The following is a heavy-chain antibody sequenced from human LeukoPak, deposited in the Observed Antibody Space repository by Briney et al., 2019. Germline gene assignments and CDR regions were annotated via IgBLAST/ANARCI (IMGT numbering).Heavy chain of an antibody. CDR2: IYDSGST. J-gene: IGHJ4*02. V-gene: IGHV4-39*07. CDR3: ARAGTRMVTIDY. CDR1: GGSIRSSYYY. Sequence: SETLSLTCTVSGGSIRSSYYYWGWIRQPPGKGLEWIGSIYDSGSTYYNPSLKSRVTISVDTSKNQFSLKLSSVTAADTAVYYCARAGTRMVTIDYWGQGTLVTVSS. D-gene: IGHD5-18*01.